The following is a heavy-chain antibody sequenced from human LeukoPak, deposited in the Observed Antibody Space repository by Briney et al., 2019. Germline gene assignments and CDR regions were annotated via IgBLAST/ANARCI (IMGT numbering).Heavy chain of an antibody. CDR2: VFSGGAT. J-gene: IGHJ5*02. CDR3: ARFDPFGGTWFED. V-gene: IGHV3-66*01. D-gene: IGHD3-9*01. Sequence: GGSLRLSCAASGFTVSSNYIKWVRQAPGKGLEWVFVVFSGGATHYADPVTGRFTVSRDTSKNTVYLQMTGLGADDTAVYYCARFDPFGGTWFEDWGQGTLVIVSS. CDR1: GFTVSSNY.